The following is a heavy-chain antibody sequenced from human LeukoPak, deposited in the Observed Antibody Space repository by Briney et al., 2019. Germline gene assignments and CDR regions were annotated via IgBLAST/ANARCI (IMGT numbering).Heavy chain of an antibody. CDR3: ARAAGLTYYDILTGEPLYYFDY. CDR1: GGSFSGYY. J-gene: IGHJ4*02. CDR2: INHRGST. V-gene: IGHV4-34*01. Sequence: SETLSLTCAVYGGSFSGYYWSWIRQPPGKGLEWIGEINHRGSTNYNPSLKSRVTISVDTSKNQFSLKLSSVTAADTAVYYCARAAGLTYYDILTGEPLYYFDYWGQGTLVTVSS. D-gene: IGHD3-9*01.